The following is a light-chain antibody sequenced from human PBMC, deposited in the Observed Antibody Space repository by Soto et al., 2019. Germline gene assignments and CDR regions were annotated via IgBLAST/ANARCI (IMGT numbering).Light chain of an antibody. Sequence: DIQMNQSPTSLSASVGDRVTITCRASQSITSSLNWFQQKPGKAPKLLIYAASSLQSGVPSRFSGGGSGTDFTLTISSLQPEDFATYYCLQSYSTPFTFGGGTKVEIK. J-gene: IGKJ4*01. V-gene: IGKV1-39*01. CDR1: QSITSS. CDR2: AAS. CDR3: LQSYSTPFT.